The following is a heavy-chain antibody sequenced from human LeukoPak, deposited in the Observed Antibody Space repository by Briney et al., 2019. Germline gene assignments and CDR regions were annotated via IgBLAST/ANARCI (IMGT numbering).Heavy chain of an antibody. J-gene: IGHJ4*02. CDR1: GFTFSAYG. Sequence: PGGSLRLSCEVSGFTFSAYGIHCVRQSPGKGREGVAFVRYDGRDKFYADSVKGRFIVSKDNSRTTLQLQMNSLRSEDTAVYFCARGGARDIWYFAYWGQGIRVTPSS. CDR2: VRYDGRDK. D-gene: IGHD2-21*01. V-gene: IGHV3-30*02. CDR3: ARGGARDIWYFAY.